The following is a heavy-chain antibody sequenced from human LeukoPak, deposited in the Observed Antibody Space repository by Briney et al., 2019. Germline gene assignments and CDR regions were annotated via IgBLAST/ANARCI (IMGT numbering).Heavy chain of an antibody. Sequence: ASVKVSFTTSGYTFTDYYVHWVRQAPGLGLEWMGIINPLRGITIYAQKFQGRVTMTMDTSTSTVYMDLSSLTSADTAVYYCTRTMGYRPVAGLKEKWFDPWGQGTLVTVSS. V-gene: IGHV1-46*01. J-gene: IGHJ5*02. CDR2: INPLRGIT. D-gene: IGHD6-19*01. CDR1: GYTFTDYY. CDR3: TRTMGYRPVAGLKEKWFDP.